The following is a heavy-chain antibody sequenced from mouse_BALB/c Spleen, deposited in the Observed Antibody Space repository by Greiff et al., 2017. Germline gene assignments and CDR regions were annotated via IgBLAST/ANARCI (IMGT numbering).Heavy chain of an antibody. CDR2: INPNNGGT. CDR3: ARNYYRFYAMDY. J-gene: IGHJ4*01. D-gene: IGHD2-14*01. V-gene: IGHV1-18*01. Sequence: VQLQQSGPELVKPGASVKIPCKASGYTFTDYNMDWVKQSHGKSLEWIGDINPNNGGTIYNQKFKGKATLTVDKSSSTAYMELRSLTSEDTAVYYCARNYYRFYAMDYWGQGTSVTVSS. CDR1: GYTFTDYN.